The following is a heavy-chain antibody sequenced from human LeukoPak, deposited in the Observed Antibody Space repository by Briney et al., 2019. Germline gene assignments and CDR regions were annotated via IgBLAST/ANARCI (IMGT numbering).Heavy chain of an antibody. CDR3: ARDRGGDSFDI. CDR1: GGSVSSGNFY. Sequence: SETLSLTCTVSGGSVSSGNFYWTWIRQPPGNQLEWIGRIHTSENTNHNPSLWSRVTISTETSKNQLSLTLIFVTATDTDVYYCARDRGGDSFDIWGQGTTVTVSS. V-gene: IGHV4-61*02. D-gene: IGHD2-21*01. J-gene: IGHJ3*02. CDR2: IHTSENT.